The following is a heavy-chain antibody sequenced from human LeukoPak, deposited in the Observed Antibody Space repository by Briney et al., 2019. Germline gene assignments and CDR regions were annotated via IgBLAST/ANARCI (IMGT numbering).Heavy chain of an antibody. CDR2: IYPGDSDT. V-gene: IGHV5-51*01. D-gene: IGHD2-21*02. J-gene: IGHJ5*02. CDR3: ARSPLAVTNWFDP. CDR1: GYSFTSYW. Sequence: GASLKISCKGSGYSFTSYWIGWVRQMPGKGLEWMGIIYPGDSDTRYSPSFQGQVTISADKSISTAYLQWSSLKASDTAMYYCARSPLAVTNWFDPWGQGTLVTVSS.